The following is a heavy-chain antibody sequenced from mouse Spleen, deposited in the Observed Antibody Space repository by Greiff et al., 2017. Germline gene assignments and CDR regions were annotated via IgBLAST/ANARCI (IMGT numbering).Heavy chain of an antibody. V-gene: IGHV1-5*01. D-gene: IGHD2-10*02. CDR3: TKVYGYDQGMVTTMDY. J-gene: IGHJ4*01. Sequence: VQLQQSGTVLARPGASVKMSCKASGYTFTSYWMHWVKQRPGQGLEWIGAIYPGNSDTSYNQKFKGKAKLTAVTSTSTAYMELSSLTNEDSAVYYCTKVYGYDQGMVTTMDYWGQGTSVTVSS. CDR2: IYPGNSDT. CDR1: GYTFTSYW.